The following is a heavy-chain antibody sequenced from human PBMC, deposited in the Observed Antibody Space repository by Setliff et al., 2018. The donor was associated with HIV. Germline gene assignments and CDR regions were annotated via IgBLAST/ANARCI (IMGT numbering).Heavy chain of an antibody. Sequence: GASVKVSCKASGYTFTTYVITWVRQAPGQGLEGMGWISAYKGNTNYAQKLQGRVTMTTETSTRTAYMDLRCLKSDDTAVYYCARTPARKGRGVYYFDDWGQGTLFTVSS. V-gene: IGHV1-18*01. J-gene: IGHJ4*02. D-gene: IGHD1-26*01. CDR3: ARTPARKGRGVYYFDD. CDR1: GYTFTTYV. CDR2: ISAYKGNT.